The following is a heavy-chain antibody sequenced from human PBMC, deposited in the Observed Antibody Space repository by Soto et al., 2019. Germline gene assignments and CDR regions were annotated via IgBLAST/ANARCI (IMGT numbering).Heavy chain of an antibody. CDR2: IHAGNGNT. D-gene: IGHD2-15*01. CDR1: GYTFSSYA. CDR3: ARGVAFLDY. J-gene: IGHJ4*02. V-gene: IGHV1-3*01. Sequence: ASVKVSCKASGYTFSSYAIHWARQAPGQGLEWMGWIHAGNGNTKYSQSFQGRVTISRDTSATTAYMELNSLRSEDTAVHYCARGVAFLDYWGQGTLVTV.